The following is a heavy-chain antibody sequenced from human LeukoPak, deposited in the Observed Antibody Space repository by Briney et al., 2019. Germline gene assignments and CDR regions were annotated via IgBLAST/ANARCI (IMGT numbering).Heavy chain of an antibody. V-gene: IGHV1-46*03. Sequence: GASVKVSCKASGYTFTSYYMHWVRQAPGQGLEWMGIINPSGGSTSYAQKFQGRVTMSRDTSTSTVYMELSSLRSEDTAVYYCARSAIQLWFLDYWGQGTLVTVSS. J-gene: IGHJ4*02. D-gene: IGHD5-18*01. CDR1: GYTFTSYY. CDR3: ARSAIQLWFLDY. CDR2: INPSGGST.